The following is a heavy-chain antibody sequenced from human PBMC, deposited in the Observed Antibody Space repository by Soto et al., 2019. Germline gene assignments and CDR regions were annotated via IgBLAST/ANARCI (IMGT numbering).Heavy chain of an antibody. Sequence: QAQLHESGPGLVKPSDTLSLSCTVSGASVNSNYWSWIRQSPGKGLEWICYIDNRGTTNYDPSLKSRVTISSDTPKNQFSLGLSSVTAVDTAVYYCATGGGWLPDTWGQGTLVTVSS. CDR1: GASVNSNY. CDR3: ATGGGWLPDT. J-gene: IGHJ4*02. D-gene: IGHD5-12*01. V-gene: IGHV4-59*02. CDR2: IDNRGTT.